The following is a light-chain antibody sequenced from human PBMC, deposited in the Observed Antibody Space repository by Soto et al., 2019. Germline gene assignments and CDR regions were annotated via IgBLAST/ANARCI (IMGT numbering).Light chain of an antibody. Sequence: QAVVTQPPSASGTPGQTVTISCSGSSPSIGANIVNWYQQLPGAAPKLLIYSNNQRPSGVPDRFSGSRSGTSASLAISGLQPEDEADYHCAAWDDGLNGWVFGGGTKLTVL. CDR3: AAWDDGLNGWV. CDR2: SNN. CDR1: SPSIGANI. V-gene: IGLV1-44*01. J-gene: IGLJ3*02.